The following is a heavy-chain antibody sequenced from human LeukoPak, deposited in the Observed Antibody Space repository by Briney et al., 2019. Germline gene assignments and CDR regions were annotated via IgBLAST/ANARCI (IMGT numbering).Heavy chain of an antibody. V-gene: IGHV3-74*01. CDR2: INSDGSST. CDR3: ARDEYDYVWGSYAGSPFDY. J-gene: IGHJ4*02. CDR1: GFTFSSYW. Sequence: GRSLRLSCAASGFTFSSYWMHWVRQAPGKGLVWVSRINSDGSSTSYADSVKGRFTIYRDNAKNTLYLQMNSLGAEDTAVYYCARDEYDYVWGSYAGSPFDYWGQGTPVTVSS. D-gene: IGHD3-16*01.